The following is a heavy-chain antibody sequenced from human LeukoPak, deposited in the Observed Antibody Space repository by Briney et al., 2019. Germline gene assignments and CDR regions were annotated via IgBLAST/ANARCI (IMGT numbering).Heavy chain of an antibody. V-gene: IGHV4-59*01. Sequence: SETLSLTCTVSGGSISSYYWSWIRQPPGKGLEWIGYIYDSGSTNYNPSPKSRVTISVDTSKNQFSLKLSSVTAADTAVYYCARVGGTNYYYYGMDVWGQGTTVTVSS. J-gene: IGHJ6*02. CDR1: GGSISSYY. CDR2: IYDSGST. D-gene: IGHD1-1*01. CDR3: ARVGGTNYYYYGMDV.